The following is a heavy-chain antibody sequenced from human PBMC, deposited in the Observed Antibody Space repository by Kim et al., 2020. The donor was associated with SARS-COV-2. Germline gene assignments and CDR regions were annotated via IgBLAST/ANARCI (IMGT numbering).Heavy chain of an antibody. CDR1: GYTFTSYA. Sequence: ASVKVSCKASGYTFTSYAMHWVRQAPGQRLEWMGWINAGNGNTKYSQKFQGRVTITKDTSGSTAYTELSTLRSEDKAVYYCASSPMVRGASSYSGMDVWGQGNTVTVSS. CDR2: INAGNGNT. D-gene: IGHD3-10*01. V-gene: IGHV1-3*01. J-gene: IGHJ6*02. CDR3: ASSPMVRGASSYSGMDV.